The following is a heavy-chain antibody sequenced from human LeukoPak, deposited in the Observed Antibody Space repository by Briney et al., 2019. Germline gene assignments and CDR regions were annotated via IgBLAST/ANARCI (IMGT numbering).Heavy chain of an antibody. J-gene: IGHJ4*02. CDR2: ISSSSSYT. D-gene: IGHD6-19*01. CDR3: SRVGTSGWPNYFDS. V-gene: IGHV3-11*06. Sequence: GGSLRPSCAASGFTFSDYYMSWIRQAPGKGLEWVSYISSSSSYTDYADSVKGRFTISRENAKNSLYLQMNSLTAGDTAVYYCSRVGTSGWPNYFDSWGQGTLVTVSS. CDR1: GFTFSDYY.